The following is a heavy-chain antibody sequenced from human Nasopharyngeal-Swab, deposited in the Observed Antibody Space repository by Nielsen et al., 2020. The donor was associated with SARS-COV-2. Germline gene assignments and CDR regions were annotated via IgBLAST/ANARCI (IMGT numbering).Heavy chain of an antibody. J-gene: IGHJ4*02. Sequence: ASLKVSCKASGFTFTSYYFNWVRQAPGQGLEWMGMIDTFSGSTSYAQRFQGRVTVTRDTSTSTVYMEVRSLRSEDTAVYYCTRDQGGGDPYDSWGQGTLVTVSS. CDR2: IDTFSGST. CDR1: GFTFTSYY. V-gene: IGHV1-46*01. D-gene: IGHD2-21*02. CDR3: TRDQGGGDPYDS.